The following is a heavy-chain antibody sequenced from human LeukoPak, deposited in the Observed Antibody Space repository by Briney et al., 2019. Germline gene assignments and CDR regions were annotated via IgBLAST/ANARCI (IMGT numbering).Heavy chain of an antibody. D-gene: IGHD3/OR15-3a*01. CDR3: TAGTGRSDFDY. CDR1: GFTFSNAW. J-gene: IGHJ4*02. V-gene: IGHV3-15*01. Sequence: PGESLRLSCAASGFTFSNAWMSWVHQAPGRGLEWVGRIKRKGDDGTIDYAAPVKGRLSISRDDSKNTLYLQMNSLKSEDTAVYYCTAGTGRSDFDYWGQGTLVTVSS. CDR2: IKRKGDDGTI.